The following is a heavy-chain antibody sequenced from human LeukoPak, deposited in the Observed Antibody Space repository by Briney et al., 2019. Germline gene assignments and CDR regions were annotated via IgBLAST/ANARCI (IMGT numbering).Heavy chain of an antibody. CDR2: ISGSGGST. D-gene: IGHD5-24*01. J-gene: IGHJ4*02. CDR1: GFTFSSYA. CDR3: ARILRDGYNFGPFDY. V-gene: IGHV3-23*01. Sequence: PGGSLRLSCAASGFTFSSYAMSWVRQAPGKGLEWVSAISGSGGSTYYADSVKGRFTISRDNSKNTLYLQMNSLRAEDTAVYYCARILRDGYNFGPFDYWGQGTLGAVSS.